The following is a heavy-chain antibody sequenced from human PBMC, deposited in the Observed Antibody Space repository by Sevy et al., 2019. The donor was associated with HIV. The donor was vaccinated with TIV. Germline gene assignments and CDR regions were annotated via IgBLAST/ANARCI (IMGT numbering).Heavy chain of an antibody. CDR2: IRSKANSYAT. D-gene: IGHD3-22*01. CDR3: TSRFGGYYYDSSGYYDQGAGAFDI. V-gene: IGHV3-73*01. CDR1: GFSFSGSA. J-gene: IGHJ3*02. Sequence: GGSLRLSCAASGFSFSGSAMHWVCQASGKGLEWVGRIRSKANSYATAYAASVKGRFTISRDDSKNTAYLQMNSLKTEDTAVYYCTSRFGGYYYDSSGYYDQGAGAFDIWGQGTMVTVSS.